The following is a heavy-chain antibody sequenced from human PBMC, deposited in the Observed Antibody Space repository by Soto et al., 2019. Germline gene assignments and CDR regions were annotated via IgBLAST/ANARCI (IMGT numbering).Heavy chain of an antibody. CDR2: ITPYSGAT. J-gene: IGHJ4*02. V-gene: IGHV1-18*01. Sequence: QVQLVQSGAEVEQPGASVKVSCRASGYTFTDYGISWVRQAPGQGLEWMGWITPYSGATNYAQKLQGRVTMTTDTSTSTAYMELRSLRSDDTGVYYCARGGYSYNPPNYDYWGQGTLVTVSS. CDR1: GYTFTDYG. D-gene: IGHD3-16*02. CDR3: ARGGYSYNPPNYDY.